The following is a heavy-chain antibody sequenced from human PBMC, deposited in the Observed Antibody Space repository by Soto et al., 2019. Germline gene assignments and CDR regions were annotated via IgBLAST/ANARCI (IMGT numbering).Heavy chain of an antibody. J-gene: IGHJ5*02. CDR3: AGGERENWFDP. V-gene: IGHV4-59*01. CDR1: GDSITSYY. CDR2: IYFSGST. Sequence: SETLSLTCIVSGDSITSYYWSWIRQPPGKGLEWIGYIYFSGSTNYNPSLKSRVTISVDTSKNQFSLKLSSVTAADTAVYYCAGGERENWFDPWGQGTLVTVSS. D-gene: IGHD6-25*01.